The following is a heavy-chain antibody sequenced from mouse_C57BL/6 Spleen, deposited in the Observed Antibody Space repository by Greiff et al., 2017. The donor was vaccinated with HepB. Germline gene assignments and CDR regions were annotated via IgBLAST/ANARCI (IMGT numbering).Heavy chain of an antibody. CDR2: IDPSDSYT. D-gene: IGHD1-1*01. Sequence: QVQLKQPGAELVKPGASVKLSCKASGYTFTSYWMQWVKQRPGQGLEWIGEIDPSDSYTNYNQKFKGKATLTVDPSSSTAYMQLSSLTSEDSAVYYCARSDYGSSYNDYWGQGTTLTVSS. V-gene: IGHV1-50*01. CDR1: GYTFTSYW. CDR3: ARSDYGSSYNDY. J-gene: IGHJ2*01.